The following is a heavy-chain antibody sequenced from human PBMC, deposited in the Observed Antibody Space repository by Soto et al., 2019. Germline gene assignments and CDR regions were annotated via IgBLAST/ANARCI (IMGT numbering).Heavy chain of an antibody. CDR1: GGSFSGYY. D-gene: IGHD3-3*01. CDR3: ARGIRYYDFWSGYYKGGSLYYYGMDV. J-gene: IGHJ6*02. CDR2: INHSGST. Sequence: PSDTLSLTCAVYGGSFSGYYWSWIRQPPGKGLEWIGEINHSGSTNYNPSLKSRVTISVDTSKNQFSLKLSSVTAADTAVYYCARGIRYYDFWSGYYKGGSLYYYGMDVWGQGTTVTVSS. V-gene: IGHV4-34*01.